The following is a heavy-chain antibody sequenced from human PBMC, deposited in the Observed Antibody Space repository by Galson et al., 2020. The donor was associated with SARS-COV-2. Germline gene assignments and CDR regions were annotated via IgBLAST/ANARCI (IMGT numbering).Heavy chain of an antibody. V-gene: IGHV4-30-4*01. CDR2: IHFSGST. CDR3: AKVYDYWSGYSYGAFDI. D-gene: IGHD3-3*01. J-gene: IGHJ3*02. CDR1: GGSISSGDFY. Sequence: SETLSLTCTVSGGSISSGDFYWSWLRQPPGKGLEWIGYIHFSGSTYHNPSLNSRVTISLDMSKNQFSLRLSSVTAADTAVYYCAKVYDYWSGYSYGAFDIWGQGTMVTVSS.